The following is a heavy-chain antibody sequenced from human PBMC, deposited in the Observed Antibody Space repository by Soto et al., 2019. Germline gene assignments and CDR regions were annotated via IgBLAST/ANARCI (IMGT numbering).Heavy chain of an antibody. V-gene: IGHV3-23*01. CDR2: ITGSGDST. CDR3: AKESIYSSSSP. Sequence: GGSLRLSCAASGFIFSSYAMSWVRQAPGKGLEWVSDITGSGDSTHYADSVKGRFTISRDNSKNALYLQMNSLRAEDTAIYYCAKESIYSSSSPWGQGTLVTVSS. J-gene: IGHJ4*02. D-gene: IGHD6-6*01. CDR1: GFIFSSYA.